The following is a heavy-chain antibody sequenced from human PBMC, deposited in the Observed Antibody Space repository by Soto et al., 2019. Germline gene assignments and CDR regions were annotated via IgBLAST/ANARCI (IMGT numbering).Heavy chain of an antibody. J-gene: IGHJ4*02. CDR1: GYTLAELS. D-gene: IGHD3-16*02. CDR2: FDPEDGET. CDR3: ATARVNYDYIWGSYRPRPFDY. V-gene: IGHV1-24*01. Sequence: GASVKVSWKVSGYTLAELSMHWVRQAQGKGLEWMGGFDPEDGETIYAQKFQGRVTMTEDTSTDTAYMELSSLRSEDTAVYYCATARVNYDYIWGSYRPRPFDYWGQGTLVTVFS.